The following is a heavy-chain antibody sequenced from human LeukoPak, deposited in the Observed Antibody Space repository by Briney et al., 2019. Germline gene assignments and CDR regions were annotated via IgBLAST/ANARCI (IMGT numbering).Heavy chain of an antibody. CDR1: GGSISSYY. CDR2: IYYSGST. V-gene: IGHV4-59*01. Sequence: PSETLSLTCTVSGGSISSYYWSWIRQPPGKGLEWIGYIYYSGSTNYSPSLKSRVTISVDTSKNQFSLKLSSVTAADTAVYYCARDGGYSYGPTPFDYWGQGTLVTVSS. CDR3: ARDGGYSYGPTPFDY. D-gene: IGHD5-18*01. J-gene: IGHJ4*02.